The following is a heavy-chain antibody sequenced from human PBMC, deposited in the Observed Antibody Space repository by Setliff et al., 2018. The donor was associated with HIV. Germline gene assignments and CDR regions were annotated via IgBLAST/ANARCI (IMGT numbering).Heavy chain of an antibody. D-gene: IGHD3-22*01. Sequence: ASVKVSCKVSGYSLTDLSIHWVRQAPGKRLGWMGGFDPGDGETVYAQKLQGRVTMTEDTSTDTAYMELSSLRSEDTAMYYCATIRAYYYDSSGQEYFQYWGHGTLVTVSS. J-gene: IGHJ1*01. CDR3: ATIRAYYYDSSGQEYFQY. CDR2: FDPGDGET. V-gene: IGHV1-24*01. CDR1: GYSLTDLS.